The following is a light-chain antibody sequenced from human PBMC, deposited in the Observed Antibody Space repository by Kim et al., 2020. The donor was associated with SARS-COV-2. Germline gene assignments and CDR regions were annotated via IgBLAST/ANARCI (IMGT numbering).Light chain of an antibody. V-gene: IGLV4-69*01. Sequence: LVLTQSPSASASLGASVKLTCTLSSGHSSYAIAWHQQHPEKGPRYLMKVNSDGSHTKGDGIPDRFSGSRSGAERYLTISSLQSEDEADYYCQTWDTGIRVFGGGTQLTVL. CDR3: QTWDTGIRV. J-gene: IGLJ3*02. CDR2: VNSDGSH. CDR1: SGHSSYA.